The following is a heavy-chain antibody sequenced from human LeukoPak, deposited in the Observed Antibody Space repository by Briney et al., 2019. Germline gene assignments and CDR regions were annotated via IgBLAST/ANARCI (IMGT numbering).Heavy chain of an antibody. CDR3: ARCATAEDYAFDI. J-gene: IGHJ3*02. CDR1: GGSISSGGYY. CDR2: IYYSGST. V-gene: IGHV4-31*03. Sequence: SETLSLTCTVSGGSISSGGYYWSWIRQHPGKGLEWIGYIYYSGSTYYNPSLKSRVTISVDTSKNQFSLKLSSVAAADTAVYYCARCATAEDYAFDIWGQGTMVTVSS. D-gene: IGHD4-17*01.